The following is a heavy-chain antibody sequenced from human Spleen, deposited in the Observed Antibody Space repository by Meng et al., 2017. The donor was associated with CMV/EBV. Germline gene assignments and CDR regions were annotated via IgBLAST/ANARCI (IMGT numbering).Heavy chain of an antibody. CDR1: GFTFSDYS. CDR3: ARASIDGPDFDY. V-gene: IGHV3-21*01. CDR2: ITSSSDYM. Sequence: SCAASGFTFSDYSMNGGRQATGKGLEWVSLITSSSDYMYYADSVKGRFTISRDNAKNSLYLQINSLRAEDTAVYYCARASIDGPDFDYWGQGTLVTVSS. J-gene: IGHJ4*02. D-gene: IGHD3-3*02.